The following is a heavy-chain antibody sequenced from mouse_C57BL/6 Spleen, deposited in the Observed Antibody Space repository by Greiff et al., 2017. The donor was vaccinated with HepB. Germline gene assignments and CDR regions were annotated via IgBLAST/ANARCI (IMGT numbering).Heavy chain of an antibody. CDR2: IDPEDGET. D-gene: IGHD1-1*01. Sequence: VQLQQSGAELVKPGASVKLSCTASGFNIKDYYMHWVKQRTEQGLEWIGRIDPEDGETKYAPKFQGKATITADTSSNTAYLQLSSRTSEDTAVYYCARITTVVAPYWYFDVWGTGTTVTVSS. CDR1: GFNIKDYY. J-gene: IGHJ1*03. CDR3: ARITTVVAPYWYFDV. V-gene: IGHV14-2*01.